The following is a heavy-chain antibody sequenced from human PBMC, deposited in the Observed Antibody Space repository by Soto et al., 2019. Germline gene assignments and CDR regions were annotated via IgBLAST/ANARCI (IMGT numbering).Heavy chain of an antibody. V-gene: IGHV3-23*01. J-gene: IGHJ4*02. Sequence: SLRLSCVASGFTFSSYAMSWVRQAPGKGLEWVSAISGSGVSTYYADSVKGRFTISRDNSKNTLYLQMNSLRAEDTAVYYCAKSPGMYYYDSSGYYYYDYWGQGTLVTVSS. CDR1: GFTFSSYA. D-gene: IGHD3-22*01. CDR3: AKSPGMYYYDSSGYYYYDY. CDR2: ISGSGVST.